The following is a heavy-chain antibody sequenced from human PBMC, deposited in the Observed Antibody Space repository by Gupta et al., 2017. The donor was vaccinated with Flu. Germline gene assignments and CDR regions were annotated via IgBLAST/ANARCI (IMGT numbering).Heavy chain of an antibody. CDR3: AKDCKWNHNNYGMSV. D-gene: IGHD1-20*01. V-gene: IGHV3-30*18. J-gene: IGHJ6*02. CDR2: TSDDGRSK. Sequence: QAPGKGLAWGAVTSDDGRSKNYADSVKGRFTISRDNSKNTLYLQMNSLRSDDTAVYYCAKDCKWNHNNYGMSVWGPGTTVTVSS.